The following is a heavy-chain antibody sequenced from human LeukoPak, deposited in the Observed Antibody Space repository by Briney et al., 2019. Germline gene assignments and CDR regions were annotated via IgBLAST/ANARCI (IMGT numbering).Heavy chain of an antibody. D-gene: IGHD6-13*01. CDR3: GRAFPPLRTAAAGDL. CDR1: GFTFSDYD. V-gene: IGHV3-21*06. CDR2: ISGRSSHI. Sequence: PGGSLRLSCTASGFTFSDYDMNWVRQAPGKGLEWVSSISGRSSHIYYADSVKGRFTISRDNAKNSLYLQMNSLRDEDTAVYYCGRAFPPLRTAAAGDLWAQGTLVTVSS. J-gene: IGHJ5*02.